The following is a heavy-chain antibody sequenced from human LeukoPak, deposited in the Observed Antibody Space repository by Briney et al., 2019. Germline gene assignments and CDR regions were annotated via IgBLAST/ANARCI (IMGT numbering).Heavy chain of an antibody. CDR2: IYTSGST. D-gene: IGHD5-18*01. J-gene: IGHJ4*02. V-gene: IGHV4-4*09. CDR3: ARHSYSYGYADY. CDR1: GGSISSYY. Sequence: SETLSLTCTVSGGSISSYYWSWIRQPPGKGLEWIGYIYTSGSTNYNPSLKSRVTISVDTSKNQFSLKLSSVTAADMAVYYCARHSYSYGYADYWGQGTLVTVSS.